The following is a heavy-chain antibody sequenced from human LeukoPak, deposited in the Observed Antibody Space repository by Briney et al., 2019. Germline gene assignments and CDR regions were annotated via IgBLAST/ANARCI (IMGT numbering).Heavy chain of an antibody. CDR2: INTNTGKP. D-gene: IGHD6-19*01. Sequence: ASVKVSCKASGYTFTSSSLNWLRQAPGQGLEWMGWINTNTGKPTCAQGFTGRFVFSLDTSVSTAYLQISGLKAEDTALYYCARTVAVADNYYFDYWGQGTLVTVSS. CDR1: GYTFTSSS. CDR3: ARTVAVADNYYFDY. V-gene: IGHV7-4-1*02. J-gene: IGHJ4*02.